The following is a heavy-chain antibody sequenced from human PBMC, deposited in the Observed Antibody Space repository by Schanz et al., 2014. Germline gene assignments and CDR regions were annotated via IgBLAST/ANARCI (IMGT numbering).Heavy chain of an antibody. J-gene: IGHJ4*02. CDR2: IYGGST. D-gene: IGHD3-3*01. V-gene: IGHV3-23*01. Sequence: EVQLLESGGGLVQPGGSLRLSCAASGITFSDYAMSWVRQAPGKGLEWVSFIYGGSTYYTDSVKGRFTISRDNSKNTLYLQMNSLRAEDTAVYYCARDKGGYYPFDYWGQGTLVTVSS. CDR3: ARDKGGYYPFDY. CDR1: GITFSDYA.